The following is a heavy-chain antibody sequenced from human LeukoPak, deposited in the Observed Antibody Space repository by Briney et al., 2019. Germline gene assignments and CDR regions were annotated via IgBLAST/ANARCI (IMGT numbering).Heavy chain of an antibody. CDR2: IYYSGST. Sequence: SETLSLTCIVSGGSISSDYWSWIRQPPGKGLEWIGYIYYSGSTSYNPSLKSRVTISLDTSKNQFSLKLTSVTAADTAVYYCARVITMVRGIVDSYYMDVWGKGTTVTVSS. CDR3: ARVITMVRGIVDSYYMDV. J-gene: IGHJ6*03. V-gene: IGHV4-59*01. D-gene: IGHD3-10*01. CDR1: GGSISSDY.